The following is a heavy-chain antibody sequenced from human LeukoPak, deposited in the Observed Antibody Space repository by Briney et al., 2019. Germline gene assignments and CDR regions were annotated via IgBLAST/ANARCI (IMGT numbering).Heavy chain of an antibody. D-gene: IGHD3-10*01. Sequence: SETLSLTSAVHRGSFSGSYWSWIPPPPGEGLEWSGEINHSGGTNYTPSVKSRFTISVDTPKNQFSLQLSSVTAADTAVYYCAGTYYYGSGSDAFDIWGQGAMVTVSS. CDR2: INHSGGT. CDR1: RGSFSGSY. V-gene: IGHV4-34*01. J-gene: IGHJ3*02. CDR3: AGTYYYGSGSDAFDI.